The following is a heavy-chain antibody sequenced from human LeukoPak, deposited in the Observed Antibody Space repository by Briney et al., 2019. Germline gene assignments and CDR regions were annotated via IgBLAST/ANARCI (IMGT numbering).Heavy chain of an antibody. CDR2: TRNKANTFTT. CDR1: GFTFSDHY. D-gene: IGHD6-13*01. V-gene: IGHV3-72*01. J-gene: IGHJ4*02. CDR3: ARVRLSSSWAAFDC. Sequence: PGGSLRLSCAASGFTFSDHYMDWVRQAPGKGLEWVGRTRNKANTFTTDYAASVKGRFTISRNDSKNSLYLQMNSLKTEDTAVYYCARVRLSSSWAAFDCWGQGTLVTVSS.